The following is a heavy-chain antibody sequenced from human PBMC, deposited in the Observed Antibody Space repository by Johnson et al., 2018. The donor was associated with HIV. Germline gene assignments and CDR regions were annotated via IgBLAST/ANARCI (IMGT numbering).Heavy chain of an antibody. D-gene: IGHD3-22*01. J-gene: IGHJ3*01. CDR3: VRDGNYYDRSGYRVDAFDV. CDR1: GFSFSTYA. V-gene: IGHV3-30-3*01. CDR2: ISDDGTNT. Sequence: QVQLVESGGGLVQPGRSLRLSCTASGFSFSTYAMRWVRQAPGKGLEGVAVISDDGTNTDYADAVKGRFTISRDNSKNTLYLQMNSLRAGDTAVYYCVRDGNYYDRSGYRVDAFDVWGQGTMVTVSS.